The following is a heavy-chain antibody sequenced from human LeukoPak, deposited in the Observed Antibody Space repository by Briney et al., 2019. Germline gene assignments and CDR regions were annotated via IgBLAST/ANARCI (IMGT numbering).Heavy chain of an antibody. CDR2: ISGSGDST. CDR1: GFTFSSYA. V-gene: IGHV3-23*01. CDR3: AKEISRYFDWYDAFDI. Sequence: GGSLRLSCAASGFTFSSYAMSWVRQAPGKGLEWVSAISGSGDSTYYADSVKGRFTISRDNSKNTLYLQMNSLRAEDTAVYYCAKEISRYFDWYDAFDIWGQGTMVTVSS. J-gene: IGHJ3*02. D-gene: IGHD3-9*01.